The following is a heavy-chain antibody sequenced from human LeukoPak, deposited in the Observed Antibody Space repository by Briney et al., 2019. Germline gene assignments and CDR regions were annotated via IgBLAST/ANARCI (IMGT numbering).Heavy chain of an antibody. CDR2: INHSGST. CDR1: GGSFSGYY. V-gene: IGHV4-34*01. Sequence: TSETLSLTCAVYGGSFSGYYWSWIRQPPGKGLEWIGEINHSGSTNYNPSLKSRVTISVDTSKSQFSLKLSSVTAADTAVYYCARAHSWYFDLWGRGTLVTVSS. D-gene: IGHD4-11*01. CDR3: ARAHSWYFDL. J-gene: IGHJ2*01.